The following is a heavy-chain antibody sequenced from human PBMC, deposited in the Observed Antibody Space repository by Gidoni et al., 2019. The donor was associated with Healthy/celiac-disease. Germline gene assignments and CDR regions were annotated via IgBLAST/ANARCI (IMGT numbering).Heavy chain of an antibody. V-gene: IGHV1-18*01. Sequence: QVQLVQSGAGVKKPGASVTVSCRSSGYTFTSYGISWVRQAPGQGLEWMGWISAYNGNTNYAQKLQGRVTMTTDTATSTAYMELRSLRSDDTAVYYCATAPGDYVYYGMDVWGQGTTVTVSS. J-gene: IGHJ6*02. CDR3: ATAPGDYVYYGMDV. D-gene: IGHD4-17*01. CDR2: ISAYNGNT. CDR1: GYTFTSYG.